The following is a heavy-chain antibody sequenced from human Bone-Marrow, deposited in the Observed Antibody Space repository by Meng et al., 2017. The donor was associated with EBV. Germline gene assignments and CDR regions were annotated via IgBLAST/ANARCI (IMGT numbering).Heavy chain of an antibody. CDR2: IYHSGST. CDR3: ARADFSDYGDPNWFDP. CDR1: GGSISSSNW. D-gene: IGHD4-17*01. J-gene: IGHJ5*02. Sequence: VRRQGSGPGVVEPSGTLSLPCAYSGGSISSSNWWSWVRQPPGKGLEWIGEIYHSGSTNYNPSLKSRVTISVDKSKNQFSLKLSSVTAADTAVYYCARADFSDYGDPNWFDPWGQGTLVTVSS. V-gene: IGHV4-4*02.